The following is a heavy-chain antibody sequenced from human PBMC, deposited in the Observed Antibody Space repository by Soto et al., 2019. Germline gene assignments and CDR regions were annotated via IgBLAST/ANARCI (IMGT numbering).Heavy chain of an antibody. D-gene: IGHD2-21*01. CDR1: GFTFSTYA. V-gene: IGHV3-23*01. J-gene: IGHJ4*02. CDR2: ILHDETP. Sequence: PGGSLRLSCAASGFTFSTYAMTWVRQAPGRGLEWVSTILHDETPFYTDSVKGRFTISRDNVRGTLYLQMNGLRVGDAALYFCAKDLFPTSGQRFFFESWGQGSLVTVSS. CDR3: AKDLFPTSGQRFFFES.